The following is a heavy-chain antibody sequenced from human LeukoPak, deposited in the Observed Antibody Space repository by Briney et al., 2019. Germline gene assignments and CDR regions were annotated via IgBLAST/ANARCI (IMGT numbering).Heavy chain of an antibody. V-gene: IGHV3-30-3*01. D-gene: IGHD6-19*01. J-gene: IGHJ4*02. CDR3: ATSGWYGFY. CDR1: GFTFSSYA. Sequence: GGSLRLSCAASGFTFSSYAMHWVRQAPGKGLEWVAVISYDGSNKYYADSVKGRFTISRDNSKNTLYLQMNSLRAEDTAVYYCATSGWYGFYWGQGTLVTVSS. CDR2: ISYDGSNK.